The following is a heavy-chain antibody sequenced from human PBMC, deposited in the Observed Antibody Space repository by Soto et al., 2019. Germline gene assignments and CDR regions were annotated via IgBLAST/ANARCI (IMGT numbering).Heavy chain of an antibody. D-gene: IGHD3-9*01. J-gene: IGHJ4*02. Sequence: QITLKESGPPLVKPTQTLTLTCTFSGFSLSTTGVGVGWIRQPPGKALEWLALIFWDDDKRYSPSLKSRLTITKDTSKNQVVLTMTNMDPVDTATYYCASSTGYRIFDYWGQGTLVAVSS. CDR1: GFSLSTTGVG. V-gene: IGHV2-5*02. CDR2: IFWDDDK. CDR3: ASSTGYRIFDY.